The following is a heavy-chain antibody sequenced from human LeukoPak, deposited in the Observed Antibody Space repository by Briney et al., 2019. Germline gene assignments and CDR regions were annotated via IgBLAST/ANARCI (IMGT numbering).Heavy chain of an antibody. Sequence: ASVKVSCKASGYTFSSYGISWVRQAPGQGLEWMGWISAYNGNTNYAQKLQGRVTMTTDTSTSTAYMELRSLRSDDTAVYYCARSPGSFLYDRRFDPWGQGTLVTVSS. D-gene: IGHD3-22*01. V-gene: IGHV1-18*01. CDR1: GYTFSSYG. CDR3: ARSPGSFLYDRRFDP. CDR2: ISAYNGNT. J-gene: IGHJ5*02.